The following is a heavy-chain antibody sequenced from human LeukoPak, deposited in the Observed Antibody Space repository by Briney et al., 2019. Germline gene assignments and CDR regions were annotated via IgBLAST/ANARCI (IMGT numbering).Heavy chain of an antibody. J-gene: IGHJ5*01. CDR1: GFSFSTYS. V-gene: IGHV3-21*01. Sequence: LGGSLRLSCAASGFSFSTYSMQWVRQAPGKGLEWVSSISSSSSYIFYADSVKGRFTISRDNAKSSLCLQMNSLRAEDTAVYYCARALGGGSNWVDSWGQGTLVTVSS. CDR2: ISSSSSYI. D-gene: IGHD3-16*01. CDR3: ARALGGGSNWVDS.